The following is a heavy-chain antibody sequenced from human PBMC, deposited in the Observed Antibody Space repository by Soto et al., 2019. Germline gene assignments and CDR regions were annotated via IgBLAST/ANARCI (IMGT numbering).Heavy chain of an antibody. V-gene: IGHV3-30-3*01. CDR3: AKGTGPMGLGVWFDP. J-gene: IGHJ5*02. CDR2: ISYDGSNK. Sequence: QVQLVESGGGVVQPGRSLRLSCAASGFTFSSYAMHWVRQAPGKGLEWVAVISYDGSNKYYADSVKGRFTISRDNSKNTLYLQMKSLRAEDTAVYYCAKGTGPMGLGVWFDPWGQGTLVTVSS. CDR1: GFTFSSYA. D-gene: IGHD3-10*01.